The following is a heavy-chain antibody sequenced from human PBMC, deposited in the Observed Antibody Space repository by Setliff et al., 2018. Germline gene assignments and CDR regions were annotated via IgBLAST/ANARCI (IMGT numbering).Heavy chain of an antibody. J-gene: IGHJ3*02. CDR2: IYPGDSDT. V-gene: IGHV5-51*01. CDR3: ARHEFTYYYDSSGYFRPRGAFDI. D-gene: IGHD3-22*01. Sequence: PGASLTISCKGSGYSFTSYWIGWVRQMPGKGLEWMGIIYPGDSDTRYSPSFQGQVTISADKSISTAYLQWSSLKASDTAMYYCARHEFTYYYDSSGYFRPRGAFDIWGQGTMVTVSS. CDR1: GYSFTSYW.